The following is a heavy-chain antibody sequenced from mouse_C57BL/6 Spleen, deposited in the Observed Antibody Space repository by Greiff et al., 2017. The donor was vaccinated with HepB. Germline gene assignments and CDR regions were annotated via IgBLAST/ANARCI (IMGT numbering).Heavy chain of an antibody. Sequence: EVQGVESGGDLVKPGGSLKLSCAASGFTFSSYGMSGVSQTPDKRLEWVATISSGGSYTYYPDSVKGRFTISRDNAKNTLYLQMSRLKSEDTAMYYCARPNWDGYYFDYWGQGTTLTVSS. CDR2: ISSGGSYT. CDR3: ARPNWDGYYFDY. CDR1: GFTFSSYG. D-gene: IGHD4-1*02. V-gene: IGHV5-6*01. J-gene: IGHJ2*01.